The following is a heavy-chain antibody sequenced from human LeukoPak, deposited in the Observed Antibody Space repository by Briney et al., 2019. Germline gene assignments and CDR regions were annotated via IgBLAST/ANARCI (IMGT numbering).Heavy chain of an antibody. J-gene: IGHJ4*02. D-gene: IGHD1-26*01. Sequence: ASVKVSFKASGYTFTSYYMHWVRLAPGQGLEWMGIINPRGGSTTYAQKFQGRVTMTRDTSTSTVYMDLSSLRSEDTAVFYCARGSELDYFDYWGQGTLVTVSS. CDR1: GYTFTSYY. CDR3: ARGSELDYFDY. V-gene: IGHV1-46*01. CDR2: INPRGGST.